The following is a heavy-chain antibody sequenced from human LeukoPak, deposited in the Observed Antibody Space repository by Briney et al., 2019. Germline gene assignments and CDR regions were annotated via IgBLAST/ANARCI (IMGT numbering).Heavy chain of an antibody. CDR3: ARDPGYSSGWYPVIDY. V-gene: IGHV3-21*04. CDR1: GLTFSSYS. CDR2: ISSSSSYI. J-gene: IGHJ4*02. D-gene: IGHD6-19*01. Sequence: GGSLRPSCAASGLTFSSYSMNWVRQAPGKGLEWVSSISSSSSYIYYADSVKGRFTISRDNAKNSLYLQMNSLRAEDTAVYYCARDPGYSSGWYPVIDYWGQGTLVTVSS.